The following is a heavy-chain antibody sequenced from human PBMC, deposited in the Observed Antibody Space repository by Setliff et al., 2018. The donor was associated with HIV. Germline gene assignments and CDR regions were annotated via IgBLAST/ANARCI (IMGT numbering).Heavy chain of an antibody. CDR3: VTVVQDDLGVALFDY. CDR2: VYFNGIT. Sequence: SETLPLTCSVSGDSVSGRKYYWGWIRQSPGKGLEWIGSVYFNGITHDNPSLKSRVTTSVDTSENQFFLHLSSVTAADTAIYYCVTVVQDDLGVALFDYWGQGALVTVSS. J-gene: IGHJ4*02. D-gene: IGHD3-3*01. CDR1: GDSVSGRKYY. V-gene: IGHV4-39*01.